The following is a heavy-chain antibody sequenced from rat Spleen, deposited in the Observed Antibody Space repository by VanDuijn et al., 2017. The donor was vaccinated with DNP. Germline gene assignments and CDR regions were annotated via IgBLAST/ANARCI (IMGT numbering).Heavy chain of an antibody. Sequence: EVQLVESGGGLVQPGGSMKLSCVASGFIFSNYYMAWVRQAPTKGLEWVASISSGGGNTYYRDSVKGRFTISRDNAKSTLYLQMDSLRSLDTATYYCATDWSYYYSIFDYWGQGVMVTVSS. CDR3: ATDWSYYYSIFDY. D-gene: IGHD1-2*01. CDR2: ISSGGGNT. J-gene: IGHJ2*01. V-gene: IGHV5-25*01. CDR1: GFIFSNYY.